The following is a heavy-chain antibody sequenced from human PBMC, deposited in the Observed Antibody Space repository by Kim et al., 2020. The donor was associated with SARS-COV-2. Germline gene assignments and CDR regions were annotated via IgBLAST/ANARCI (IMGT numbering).Heavy chain of an antibody. V-gene: IGHV7-4-1*02. Sequence: ASVKVSCKASGYTFTSYAMNWVRQAPGQGLEWMGWINTNTGNPTYAQGFTGRFVFSLDTSVSTAYLQISSLKAEDTAVYYCARVVVADIAVAATVWFDPWGQGTLVTVSS. CDR2: INTNTGNP. CDR1: GYTFTSYA. CDR3: ARVVVADIAVAATVWFDP. D-gene: IGHD6-19*01. J-gene: IGHJ5*02.